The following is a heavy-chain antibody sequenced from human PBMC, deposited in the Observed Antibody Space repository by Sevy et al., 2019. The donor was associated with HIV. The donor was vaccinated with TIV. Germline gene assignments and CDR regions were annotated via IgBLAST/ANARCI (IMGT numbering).Heavy chain of an antibody. J-gene: IGHJ5*02. CDR3: ARGPPARLGYCSGGSCSLPGRGRFDP. CDR2: INHSGST. D-gene: IGHD2-15*01. CDR1: VGSFSGYY. Sequence: SETLSLTCAVYVGSFSGYYWGWIRQPPGKGLEWIGEINHSGSTNYNPSLKSRVTISVDTSKNQFSLKLSSVTAADTAVYYCARGPPARLGYCSGGSCSLPGRGRFDPWGQGTLVTVSS. V-gene: IGHV4-34*01.